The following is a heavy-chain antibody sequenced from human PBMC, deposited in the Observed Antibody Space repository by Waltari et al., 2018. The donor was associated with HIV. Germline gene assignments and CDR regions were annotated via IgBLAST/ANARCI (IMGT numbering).Heavy chain of an antibody. CDR2: ISRDGRET. D-gene: IGHD3-9*01. J-gene: IGHJ4*02. V-gene: IGHV3-33*03. CDR1: EFILTCFV. Sequence: QVQLVESGGGIVQSGGCVRLACVASEFILTCFVTRWVRQAPGRGLEWVAVISRDGRETYYADFVKGRFAISRDNSKNTLYLQMSSLTLGDTAMYHCVKGGASPDNFENWGQGALVFVSP. CDR3: VKGGASPDNFEN.